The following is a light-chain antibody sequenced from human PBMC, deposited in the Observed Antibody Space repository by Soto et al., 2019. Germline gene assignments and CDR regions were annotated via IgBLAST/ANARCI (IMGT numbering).Light chain of an antibody. J-gene: IGLJ1*01. CDR1: SSDVGRYNS. Sequence: QSALTKPASVSGSPGQSITISCTGTSSDVGRYNSVSWYQQHPGKAPKLMIYDVNNRPSGVSNRFSGSKSDNTASLTISGLQAEDEADYYCTSYTSIATHVFGTGTKATVL. CDR3: TSYTSIATHV. V-gene: IGLV2-14*01. CDR2: DVN.